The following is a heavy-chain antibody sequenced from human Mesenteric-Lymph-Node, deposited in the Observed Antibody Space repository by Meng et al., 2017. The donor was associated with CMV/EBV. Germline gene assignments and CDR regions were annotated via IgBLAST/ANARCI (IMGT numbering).Heavy chain of an antibody. CDR2: INNSGNT. J-gene: IGHJ4*02. Sequence: LSLACAVYGGTCSGYYWSWNRQPPGKEREWIGEINNSGNTNYNPSLKSRVTISVDTSKNQFSLELTSVTAADTAVYYCARGPTGSDYWGQGTLVTVSS. CDR1: GGTCSGYY. V-gene: IGHV4-34*01. CDR3: ARGPTGSDY.